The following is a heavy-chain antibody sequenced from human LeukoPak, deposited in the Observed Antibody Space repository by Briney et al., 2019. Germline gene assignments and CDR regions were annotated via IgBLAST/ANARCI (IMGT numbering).Heavy chain of an antibody. CDR1: GGTFSSYA. V-gene: IGHV1-69*05. Sequence: ASVKVSCKASGGTFSSYAISWVRQAPGQGLGWMGGIVPIFGTANYAQKFQGRVTITTDESTGTAYMELSSLRSEDTAVYYCARGARYCGGDCYSFDYWGQGTLVTVSS. D-gene: IGHD2-21*02. J-gene: IGHJ4*02. CDR2: IVPIFGTA. CDR3: ARGARYCGGDCYSFDY.